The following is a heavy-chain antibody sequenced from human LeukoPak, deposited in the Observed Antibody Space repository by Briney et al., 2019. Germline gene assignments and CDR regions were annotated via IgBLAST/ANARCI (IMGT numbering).Heavy chain of an antibody. J-gene: IGHJ4*02. CDR3: ARDRGYFDWLTARIEFDY. V-gene: IGHV1-18*01. CDR2: ISAYNGNT. D-gene: IGHD3-9*01. Sequence: GASVKVSCKASGYTFTSYGISWVRQAPGQGLEWMGWISAYNGNTNYAQKLQGRVTMTTDTSTSTAYMELRSLRPDDTAVYYCARDRGYFDWLTARIEFDYWGQGTLVTVSS. CDR1: GYTFTSYG.